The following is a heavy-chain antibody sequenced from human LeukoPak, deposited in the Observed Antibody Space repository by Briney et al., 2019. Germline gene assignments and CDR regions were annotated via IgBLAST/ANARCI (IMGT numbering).Heavy chain of an antibody. Sequence: ASVKVSCKASGYTFTSYGISWVRQAPGQGLEWMRWISAYNGNTNYAQKLQGRVTMTTDTSTSTAYMELRSLRSDDTAVYYCARDWAPSYSGSYAQPFDAFDIWGQGTMVTVSS. D-gene: IGHD1-26*01. CDR3: ARDWAPSYSGSYAQPFDAFDI. J-gene: IGHJ3*02. V-gene: IGHV1-18*01. CDR1: GYTFTSYG. CDR2: ISAYNGNT.